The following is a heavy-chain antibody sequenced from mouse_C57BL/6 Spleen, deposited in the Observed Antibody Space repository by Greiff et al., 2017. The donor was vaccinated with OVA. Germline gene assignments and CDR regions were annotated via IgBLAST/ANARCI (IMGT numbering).Heavy chain of an antibody. CDR2: IHPNSGST. D-gene: IGHD2-12*01. V-gene: IGHV1-64*01. Sequence: VKLQQPGAELVKPGASVKLSCKASGYTFTSYWMHWVKQRPGQGLEWIGMIHPNSGSTNYNEKFKSKATLTVDKSSSTAYMQLSSLTSEDSAVYYCARSAYRYYYAMDYWGQGTSVTVSS. CDR3: ARSAYRYYYAMDY. J-gene: IGHJ4*01. CDR1: GYTFTSYW.